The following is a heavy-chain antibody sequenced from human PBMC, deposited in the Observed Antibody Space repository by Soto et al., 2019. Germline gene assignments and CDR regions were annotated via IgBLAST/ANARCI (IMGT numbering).Heavy chain of an antibody. CDR2: IYYSGST. CDR1: GGSISSYY. CDR3: AMTYDSSRAYYFDY. V-gene: IGHV4-59*01. Sequence: SETLSLTCTVSGGSISSYYWSWIRQPPGKGLEWIGYIYYSGSTNYNPSLKSRVTISVDTSKNQFSLKLSSVTAADTAVYYCAMTYDSSRAYYFDYWGQGTLVTVSS. J-gene: IGHJ4*02. D-gene: IGHD3-22*01.